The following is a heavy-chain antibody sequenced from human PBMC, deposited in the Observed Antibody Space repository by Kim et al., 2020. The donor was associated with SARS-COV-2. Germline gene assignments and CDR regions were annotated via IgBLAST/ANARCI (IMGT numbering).Heavy chain of an antibody. V-gene: IGHV3-33*01. Sequence: GGSLRLSCAASGFTFSSYGMHWVRQAPGKGLEWVAVIWYDGSNKYYADSVKGRFTISRDNSKNTLYLQMNSLRAEDTAVYYCAREGGSQLWFGELLFDYWGQGTLVTVSS. J-gene: IGHJ4*02. D-gene: IGHD3-10*01. CDR3: AREGGSQLWFGELLFDY. CDR2: IWYDGSNK. CDR1: GFTFSSYG.